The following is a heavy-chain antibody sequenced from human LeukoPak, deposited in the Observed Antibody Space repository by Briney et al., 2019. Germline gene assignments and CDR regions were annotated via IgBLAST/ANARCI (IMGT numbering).Heavy chain of an antibody. J-gene: IGHJ2*01. CDR2: IRNDGKTQ. Sequence: GGSLRLSCAAXGFTFKSYGLHWVRRAPGKGLEWVAFIRNDGKTQYYADSVKGRFTTSRDNSRNTMFLQMNSLRPEDTAVYYCARLYATSWGFFDPWGRGTLVTVSS. CDR3: ARLYATSWGFFDP. D-gene: IGHD2-2*01. V-gene: IGHV3-30*02. CDR1: GFTFKSYG.